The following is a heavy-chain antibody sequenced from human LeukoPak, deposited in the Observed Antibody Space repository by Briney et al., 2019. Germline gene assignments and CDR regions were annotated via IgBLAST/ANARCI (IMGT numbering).Heavy chain of an antibody. Sequence: ASVKVSSKASGYTSTRYGISCVRQAPGQGLERMGWISAYNGNTNNAQKLQGRVTMTTDTSTSTAYMELRSRRSDDTAAYYCARDGQNSSSWYVYWGQGTLVTVSS. CDR2: ISAYNGNT. J-gene: IGHJ4*02. D-gene: IGHD6-13*01. CDR1: GYTSTRYG. CDR3: ARDGQNSSSWYVY. V-gene: IGHV1-18*01.